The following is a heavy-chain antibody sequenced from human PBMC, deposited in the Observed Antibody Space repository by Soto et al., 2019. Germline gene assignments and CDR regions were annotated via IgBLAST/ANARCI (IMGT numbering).Heavy chain of an antibody. D-gene: IGHD1-26*01. J-gene: IGHJ4*02. V-gene: IGHV3-74*03. CDR2: IKSDESTI. CDR1: GFTFSSYW. Sequence: EVQLVESGGGLVQPVGSLRLSCAASGFTFSSYWMRWVRQVPGKGLVCVSRIKSDESTIMYADTVEGRRNISRDNAKNTLYLQVNRLRPEDPAVYYCVRGGSANYYGLFDSWGQGTRVNVSS. CDR3: VRGGSANYYGLFDS.